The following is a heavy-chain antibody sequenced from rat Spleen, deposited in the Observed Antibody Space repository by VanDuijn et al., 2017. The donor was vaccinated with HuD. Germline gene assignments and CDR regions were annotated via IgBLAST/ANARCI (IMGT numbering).Heavy chain of an antibody. Sequence: EVQLVESGGGLVQPGGSLKLSCAASGFTFSDYNMAWVRQAPKKGLEWVATISYDGSSTYYRDSVKGRFSISRDNAKSSLYLQMDSLRSEDTATYYCTRDRILRSTGFDYWGQGVMVTVSS. CDR2: ISYDGSST. J-gene: IGHJ2*01. CDR1: GFTFSDYN. CDR3: TRDRILRSTGFDY. V-gene: IGHV5-7*01. D-gene: IGHD1-6*01.